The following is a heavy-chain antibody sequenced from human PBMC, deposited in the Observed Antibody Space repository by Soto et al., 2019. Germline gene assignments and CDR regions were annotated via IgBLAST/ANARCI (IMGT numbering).Heavy chain of an antibody. CDR3: AREGALLCGGNPDYYDDLAV. J-gene: IGHJ6*02. CDR2: INHSGST. CDR1: GGSFSGYY. Sequence: SETLSLTCAVYGGSFSGYYWSWIRQPPGKGLEWIGEINHSGSTNYNPSLKSRVTISVDTSKNQFSLRLSSVTAADTAVYYCAREGALLCGGNPDYYDDLAVWGQGTTVTVSS. V-gene: IGHV4-34*01. D-gene: IGHD2-15*01.